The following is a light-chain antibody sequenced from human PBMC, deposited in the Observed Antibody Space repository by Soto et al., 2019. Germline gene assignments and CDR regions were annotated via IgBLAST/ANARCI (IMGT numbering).Light chain of an antibody. Sequence: DIQMTQSPSTLSASVGDRVTITCLASQSISNSLAWYQQKPGKAPNLLIYKASSLESGVPSRFSGSGSGTEFTLTISSLQPDDFATYYCRQYVSYPVTFGGGTKVEMK. J-gene: IGKJ4*01. CDR1: QSISNS. CDR2: KAS. V-gene: IGKV1-5*03. CDR3: RQYVSYPVT.